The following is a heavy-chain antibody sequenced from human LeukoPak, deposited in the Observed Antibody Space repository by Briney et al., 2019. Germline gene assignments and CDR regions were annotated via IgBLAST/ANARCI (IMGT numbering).Heavy chain of an antibody. V-gene: IGHV1-2*02. CDR2: INPNNGDT. CDR3: AREGGYDILTGYQDY. Sequence: ASVKVSCKASGYIFTTYFIHWVRQAPGQGLEWMGWINPNNGDTNYVQKFQGRVTMTRDTSINTAYMELTRLRSDETAVYYCAREGGYDILTGYQDYWGQGTLVTVSS. D-gene: IGHD3-9*01. CDR1: GYIFTTYF. J-gene: IGHJ4*02.